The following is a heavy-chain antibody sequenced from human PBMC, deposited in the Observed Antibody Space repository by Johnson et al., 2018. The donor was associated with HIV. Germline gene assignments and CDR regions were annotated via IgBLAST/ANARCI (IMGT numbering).Heavy chain of an antibody. Sequence: QVQLVESGGGVVQPGRSLRLSCAAFGFSFSTYAMHWVRQAPGKGLEYVSAISNNGGSTFYAASVKGRFTISRDNSKNTLYLQMNSLRAEDTAVYYCARNLQASFYDFWSDCNAFDIWGQGTMVTVSS. CDR3: ARNLQASFYDFWSDCNAFDI. V-gene: IGHV3-64*04. J-gene: IGHJ3*02. D-gene: IGHD3-3*01. CDR1: GFSFSTYA. CDR2: ISNNGGST.